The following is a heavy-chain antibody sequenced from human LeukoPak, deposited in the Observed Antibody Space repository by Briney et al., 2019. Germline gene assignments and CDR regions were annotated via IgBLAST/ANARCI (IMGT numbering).Heavy chain of an antibody. CDR3: ARDFATGSWSGTGFDY. CDR1: GFPFNAYW. D-gene: IGHD3-3*01. Sequence: RPGGSLRLSCAASGFPFNAYWMTWVRQAPGKGLEWVAVIWYDGSNKYYADSVKGRFTISRDNSKNTLYLQMNSLRAEDTAVYYCARDFATGSWSGTGFDYWGQGTLVTVSS. V-gene: IGHV3-33*08. CDR2: IWYDGSNK. J-gene: IGHJ4*02.